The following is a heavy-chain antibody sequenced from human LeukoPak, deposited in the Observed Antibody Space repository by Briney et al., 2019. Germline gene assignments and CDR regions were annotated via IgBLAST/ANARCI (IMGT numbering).Heavy chain of an antibody. CDR3: ASSYGDYVNFNY. J-gene: IGHJ4*02. CDR2: IIPSCGTA. D-gene: IGHD4-17*01. Sequence: SVKVSCKASGGTFSSYALSWVRQAPGQGLEWTGGIIPSCGTANYAQKFQGRVTITTDESTSTAYMELSSLRSEDTAVYYCASSYGDYVNFNYWGQGTLVTVSS. V-gene: IGHV1-69*05. CDR1: GGTFSSYA.